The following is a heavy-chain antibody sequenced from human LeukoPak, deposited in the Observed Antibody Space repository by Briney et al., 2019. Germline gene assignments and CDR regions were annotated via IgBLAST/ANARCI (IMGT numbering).Heavy chain of an antibody. V-gene: IGHV4-59*01. D-gene: IGHD3-22*01. CDR1: GGSISSYY. CDR2: IYYSGST. CDR3: ARGQSYYDSSGPFDY. Sequence: PSETLSLTCTVSGGSISSYYWSWIRQPPGKGLEWIGYIYYSGSTNYNPSLKSRVTISVDTSKNQFSLKLSSVTAADTAVYYCARGQSYYDSSGPFDYWGQGTLVTVSS. J-gene: IGHJ4*02.